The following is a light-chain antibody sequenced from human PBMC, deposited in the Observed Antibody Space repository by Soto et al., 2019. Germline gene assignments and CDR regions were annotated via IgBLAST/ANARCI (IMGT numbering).Light chain of an antibody. Sequence: DIKMTQSPSTLSASVGDRVTITCRASQSISNWLAWYQQKPGKAPNLLIYKASSLQSGVPTRFSGSGSGTEFTLTISSLQPDDFATYYCQQYNSYPYTFGQGTKLEI. CDR1: QSISNW. CDR3: QQYNSYPYT. V-gene: IGKV1-5*03. J-gene: IGKJ2*01. CDR2: KAS.